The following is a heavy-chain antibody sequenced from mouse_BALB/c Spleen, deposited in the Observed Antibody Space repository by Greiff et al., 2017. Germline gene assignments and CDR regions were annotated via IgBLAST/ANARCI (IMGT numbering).Heavy chain of an antibody. CDR1: GFTFSSYA. CDR3: ARHFITTAQAWFAY. V-gene: IGHV5-9-3*01. CDR2: ISSGGSYT. D-gene: IGHD1-2*01. J-gene: IGHJ3*01. Sequence: EVMLVESGGGLVKPGGSLKLSCAASGFTFSSYAMSWVRQTPEKRLEWVATISSGGSYTYYPDSVKGRFTISRYNAKNTLYLQMSSLRSEDTAMYYCARHFITTAQAWFAYWGQGTLVTVSA.